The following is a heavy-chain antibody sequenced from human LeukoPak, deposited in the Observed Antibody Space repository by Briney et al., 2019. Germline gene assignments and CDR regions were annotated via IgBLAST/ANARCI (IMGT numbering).Heavy chain of an antibody. CDR2: ISWNSGSI. D-gene: IGHD3-22*01. J-gene: IGHJ3*02. Sequence: PGRSLRLSCAASGFTFDDYAMHWVRQAPGKGLEWVPGISWNSGSIGYADSVKGRFTISRDNAKNSLYLQMNSLRAEDTALYYCAKDIGYYYDSSGSSGSAFDIWGQGTMVTVSS. CDR3: AKDIGYYYDSSGSSGSAFDI. V-gene: IGHV3-9*01. CDR1: GFTFDDYA.